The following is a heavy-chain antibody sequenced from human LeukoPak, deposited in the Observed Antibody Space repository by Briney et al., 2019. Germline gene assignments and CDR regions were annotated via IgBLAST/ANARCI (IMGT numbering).Heavy chain of an antibody. J-gene: IGHJ4*02. Sequence: GASVKVSCKASGGTFSSYAISWLRQAPGQGLEWMGGIIPIFGTANYAQKFQGRVTITTDESTSTAYMELSSLRSEDTAVYYCARDRDGVTGSSGYYYEGHYWGQGTLVTVSS. V-gene: IGHV1-69*05. CDR2: IIPIFGTA. CDR1: GGTFSSYA. CDR3: ARDRDGVTGSSGYYYEGHY. D-gene: IGHD3-22*01.